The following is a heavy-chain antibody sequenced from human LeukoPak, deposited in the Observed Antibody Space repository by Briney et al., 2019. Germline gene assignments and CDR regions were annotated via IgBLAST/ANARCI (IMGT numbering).Heavy chain of an antibody. V-gene: IGHV1-2*02. J-gene: IGHJ3*02. Sequence: ASVKVSCKASGYTFSGYYRHWVRQAPGQGLEWIGGINPNSSVTNSAQKFQGRGTMTGDMSISTAYMELSRLRSDDTAVYYCARELELMWLVRLRRSAFDIWGQGTMVTVSS. CDR1: GYTFSGYY. CDR3: ARELELMWLVRLRRSAFDI. CDR2: INPNSSVT. D-gene: IGHD6-19*01.